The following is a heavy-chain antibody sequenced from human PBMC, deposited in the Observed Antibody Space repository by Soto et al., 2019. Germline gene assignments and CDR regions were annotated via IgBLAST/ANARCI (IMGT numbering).Heavy chain of an antibody. CDR2: IIPIFGTA. J-gene: IGHJ6*02. V-gene: IGHV1-69*01. CDR1: GGTFSSYA. D-gene: IGHD3-10*01. Sequence: QVQLVQSGAEVKKPGSSVKVSCKASGGTFSSYAISWVRQAPGQGLEWMGGIIPIFGTANYAQKFQGRVTITADESTRTAYMELSSLRYEDTAVYYCARGHMVRGVITFYYGMDVWGQGTTVTVSS. CDR3: ARGHMVRGVITFYYGMDV.